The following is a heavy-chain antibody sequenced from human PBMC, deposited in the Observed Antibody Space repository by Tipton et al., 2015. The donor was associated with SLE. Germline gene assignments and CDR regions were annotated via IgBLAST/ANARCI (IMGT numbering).Heavy chain of an antibody. D-gene: IGHD2-2*01. CDR3: ARTSTQHFGMDV. CDR2: IYYSGST. Sequence: TLSLTCTVSGGSIRSYYWTWIRQPPGKGLEWIGYIYYSGSTDYNPSLKSRVTISVDTSKNQFSLKLTSVTAADTAVYYCARTSTQHFGMDVWGQGTTVTVSS. J-gene: IGHJ6*02. CDR1: GGSIRSYY. V-gene: IGHV4-59*01.